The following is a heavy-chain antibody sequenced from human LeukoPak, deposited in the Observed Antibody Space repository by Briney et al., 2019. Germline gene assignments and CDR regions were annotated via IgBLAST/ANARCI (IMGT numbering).Heavy chain of an antibody. CDR3: AKDRGYCSGGSCYFGNYFDY. J-gene: IGHJ4*02. V-gene: IGHV3-33*06. Sequence: GGSLRLSCAASGSTFSSYGMHWVRQAPGKGLEWVAVIWYDGSNKYYADSVKGRFTISRDNSKNPLYLQMNSLRAEDTAVYYCAKDRGYCSGGSCYFGNYFDYWGQGTLVTVSS. D-gene: IGHD2-15*01. CDR2: IWYDGSNK. CDR1: GSTFSSYG.